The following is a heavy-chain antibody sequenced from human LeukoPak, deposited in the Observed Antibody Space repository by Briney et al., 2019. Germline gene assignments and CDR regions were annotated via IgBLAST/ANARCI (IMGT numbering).Heavy chain of an antibody. D-gene: IGHD6-19*01. V-gene: IGHV3-30-3*01. CDR2: ISYDGSNK. J-gene: IGHJ4*02. CDR1: GFTFSGYP. Sequence: GGSLRLSCAASGFTFSGYPIHWVRQAPGKGLEWVAVISYDGSNKYYADSVKGRFTISRDNSKNTLYLQMNSLRAEDTAVYYCARAVASSSGWYADYWGQGTLVTVSS. CDR3: ARAVASSSGWYADY.